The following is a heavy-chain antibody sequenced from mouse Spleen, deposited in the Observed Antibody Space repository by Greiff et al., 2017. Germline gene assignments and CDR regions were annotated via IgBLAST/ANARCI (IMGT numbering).Heavy chain of an antibody. V-gene: IGHV5-9-3*01. J-gene: IGHJ3*01. D-gene: IGHD3-2*01. CDR1: GFTFSSYA. CDR2: ISSGGGNT. CDR3: ASQDSTWFAY. Sequence: EVQLVESGGGLVKPGGSLKLSCAASGFTFSSYAMSWVRQTPEKRLEWVATISSGGGNTYYPDSVKGRFTISRDNAKNTLYLQMSSLKSEDTAMYYCASQDSTWFAYWGQGTLVTVSA.